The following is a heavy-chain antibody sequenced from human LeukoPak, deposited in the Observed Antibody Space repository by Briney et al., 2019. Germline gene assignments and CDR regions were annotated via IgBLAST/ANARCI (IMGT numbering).Heavy chain of an antibody. D-gene: IGHD3-22*01. CDR1: GYTFTSYG. J-gene: IGHJ6*02. CDR3: ARDDDSSGYDYYYGMDV. CDR2: ISAYNGNT. V-gene: IGHV1-18*01. Sequence: ASVKVSCKASGYTFTSYGISWVRQAPGQGLEWKGWISAYNGNTNYAQKLQGRVTMTTDTSTSTAYMELRSLRSDDTAVYYCARDDDSSGYDYYYGMDVWGQGTTVTVSS.